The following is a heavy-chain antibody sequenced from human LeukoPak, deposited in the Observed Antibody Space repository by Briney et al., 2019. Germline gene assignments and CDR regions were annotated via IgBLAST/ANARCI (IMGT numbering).Heavy chain of an antibody. CDR3: ATAQSGYSCGYVLDY. D-gene: IGHD5-18*01. J-gene: IGHJ4*02. CDR2: IRYDGSNK. CDR1: GFTFSSYG. Sequence: PGGSLRLSRAASGFTFSSYGMHWVRQAPGKGLEWVAFIRYDGSNKYYADSVKGRFTISRDNSKNTLYLQMNSLRAEDTAVYYCATAQSGYSCGYVLDYWGQGTLVTVSS. V-gene: IGHV3-30*02.